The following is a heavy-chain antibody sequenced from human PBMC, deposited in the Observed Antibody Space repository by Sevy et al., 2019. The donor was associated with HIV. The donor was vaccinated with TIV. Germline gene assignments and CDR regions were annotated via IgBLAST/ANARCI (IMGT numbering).Heavy chain of an antibody. J-gene: IGHJ4*02. V-gene: IGHV3-30-3*01. CDR1: GFTFSSYA. Sequence: GGSLRLSCAASGFTFSSYAMHWVRQAPGKGLEWVAVISYDGSNKYYADSVKGRFTISRDNSKNTLYLQMNSLRAEDTAVYYCAREALGKWLGYYFDYWGQGTLVTVSS. D-gene: IGHD6-19*01. CDR2: ISYDGSNK. CDR3: AREALGKWLGYYFDY.